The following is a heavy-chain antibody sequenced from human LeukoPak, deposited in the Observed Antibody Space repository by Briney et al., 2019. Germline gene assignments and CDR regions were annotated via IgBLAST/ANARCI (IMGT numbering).Heavy chain of an antibody. CDR1: GGSISSSSYY. CDR2: IYYSGST. D-gene: IGHD1-26*01. Sequence: PSETLSLTCTVSGGSISSSSYYWGWIRQPPGKGLEWIGSIYYSGSTYYNPSLKSRVNISVDTSKNQFSLKAGSVTAADTAVYYCSRVRGEQLGSWGQGTLVTVSS. CDR3: SRVRGEQLGS. V-gene: IGHV4-39*07. J-gene: IGHJ4*02.